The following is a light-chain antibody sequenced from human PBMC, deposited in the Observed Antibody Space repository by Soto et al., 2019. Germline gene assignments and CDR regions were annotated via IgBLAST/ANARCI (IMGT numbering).Light chain of an antibody. CDR1: QSISDY. J-gene: IGKJ5*01. CDR3: LQHKDYPMT. V-gene: IGKV1-5*01. CDR2: DAS. Sequence: DIQMTQSPSTLSASLLDRVIITCRASQSISDYLAWYQQKPGKAPKLLIYDASNLESGVPSTFSGSGSGTEFTLTISSLQPEDFATYYCLQHKDYPMTFGQGTRLEIK.